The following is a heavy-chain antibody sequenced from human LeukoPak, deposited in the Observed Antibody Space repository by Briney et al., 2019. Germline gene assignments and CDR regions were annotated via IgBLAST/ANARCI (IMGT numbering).Heavy chain of an antibody. CDR3: ARDISGYGFDY. CDR1: GVTFSSYA. CDR2: ISYDGSIK. Sequence: GGSLRLSCAASGVTFSSYAMHWVRQAPGKGLEWEAVISYDGSIKHFADSVKGRFTISRDNSKNTLYPQMHSLSADDTAVYYCARDISGYGFDYWGQGTLVTVSS. J-gene: IGHJ4*02. D-gene: IGHD3-22*01. V-gene: IGHV3-30*04.